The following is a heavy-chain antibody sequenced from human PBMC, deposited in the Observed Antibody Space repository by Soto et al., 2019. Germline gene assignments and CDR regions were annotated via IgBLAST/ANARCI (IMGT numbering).Heavy chain of an antibody. D-gene: IGHD6-19*01. CDR3: ERRSHIDVAPT. V-gene: IGHV4-39*02. Sequence: SETLSLTCIVSGASFSDANYYWVWIRQPPGEGLEWIGSFYYDGRTYYNASLKSRVTISVDTSKNHFSLMLTSVTAADTAVYYCERRSHIDVAPTWGQGTLVTVSS. CDR2: FYYDGRT. CDR1: GASFSDANYY. J-gene: IGHJ4*02.